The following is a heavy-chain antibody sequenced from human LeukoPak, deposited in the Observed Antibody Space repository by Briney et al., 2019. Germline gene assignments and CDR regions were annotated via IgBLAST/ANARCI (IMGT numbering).Heavy chain of an antibody. J-gene: IGHJ4*02. Sequence: GGSLRLSCAASGFTFDDYGMSWVRQAPGKGLEWVSAISGSGGSTYYTDSVKGRFTISRDNSKNTLYLQMNSLRAEDTAVYYCAKEFGPYYDFWSGYRYWGQGTLVTVSS. CDR2: ISGSGGST. D-gene: IGHD3-3*01. CDR3: AKEFGPYYDFWSGYRY. CDR1: GFTFDDYG. V-gene: IGHV3-23*01.